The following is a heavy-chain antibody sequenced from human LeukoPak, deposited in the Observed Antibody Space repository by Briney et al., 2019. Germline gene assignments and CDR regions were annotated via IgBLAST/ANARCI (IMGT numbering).Heavy chain of an antibody. J-gene: IGHJ3*02. Sequence: SGTLSLTCTVSGGSISSYYWSWIRQPPGKGLEWIGYIYYSGSTNYNPSLKSRVTISVDTSKNQFSLKLSSVTAADTAVYYCARDRDGYNFDAFDIWGQGTMVTVSS. CDR2: IYYSGST. CDR3: ARDRDGYNFDAFDI. D-gene: IGHD5-24*01. V-gene: IGHV4-59*01. CDR1: GGSISSYY.